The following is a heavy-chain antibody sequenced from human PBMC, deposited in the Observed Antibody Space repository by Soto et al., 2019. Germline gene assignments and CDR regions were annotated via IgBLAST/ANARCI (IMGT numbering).Heavy chain of an antibody. J-gene: IGHJ4*02. CDR1: GYTLGDHY. CDR3: AKGSSGWYGHFDY. D-gene: IGHD6-19*01. CDR2: LNPRSGDR. Sequence: ASVKVSCKASGYTLGDHYLHWVRQAPGRGLEWMGWLNPRSGDRDSAQRFRGRVTMTRDNAKNSLYLQMNSLRAEDTALYYCAKGSSGWYGHFDYWGQGTLVTVSS. V-gene: IGHV1-2*02.